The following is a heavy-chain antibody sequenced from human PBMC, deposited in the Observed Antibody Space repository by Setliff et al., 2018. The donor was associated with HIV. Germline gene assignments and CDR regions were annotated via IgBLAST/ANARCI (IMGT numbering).Heavy chain of an antibody. CDR2: IYTSGST. D-gene: IGHD3-9*01. J-gene: IGHJ3*02. CDR3: ARRERYYDILTGRVFDGFDI. CDR1: GGSISSGSYY. Sequence: PSETLSLTCTVSGGSISSGSYYRSWIRQPAGKGLEWIGHIYTSGSTNYNPSLKSRVTISVDTSKNHFSLKLSSVTAADTAVYYCARRERYYDILTGRVFDGFDIWGQGTMVTVSS. V-gene: IGHV4-61*09.